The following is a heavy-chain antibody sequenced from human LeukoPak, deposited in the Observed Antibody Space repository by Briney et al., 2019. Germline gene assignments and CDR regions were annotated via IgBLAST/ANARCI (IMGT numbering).Heavy chain of an antibody. CDR3: ARELAAAGKTGTDY. Sequence: TGGSLRLSCAASGFTFSSYWMSWVRQAPGKGREWVANIKQDGSEKYYVDSVKGRFTISRDNAKNSLYLQMNSLRAEDTAVYYCARELAAAGKTGTDYWGQGTLVTVSS. J-gene: IGHJ4*02. CDR1: GFTFSSYW. D-gene: IGHD6-13*01. CDR2: IKQDGSEK. V-gene: IGHV3-7*01.